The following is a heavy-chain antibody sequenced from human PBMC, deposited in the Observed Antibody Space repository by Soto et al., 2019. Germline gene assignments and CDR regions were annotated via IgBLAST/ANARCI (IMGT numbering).Heavy chain of an antibody. V-gene: IGHV4-59*01. CDR2: IFYTGTA. D-gene: IGHD3-16*01. CDR1: GASLSSYS. J-gene: IGHJ3*01. Sequence: QVQLQESGPGLVKPSETLSLTCTVSGASLSSYSWTWIRQTPQRGLEWIGFIFYTGTAHSNPSLRSLVTISIDTSKNHFSLTVSSVTAADTAVYFCATMWGPQNWGMQAFDVWGQGALVTVSS. CDR3: ATMWGPQNWGMQAFDV.